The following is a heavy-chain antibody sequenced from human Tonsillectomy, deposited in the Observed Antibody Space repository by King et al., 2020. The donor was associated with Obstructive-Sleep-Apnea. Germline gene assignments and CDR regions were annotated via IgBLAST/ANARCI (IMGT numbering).Heavy chain of an antibody. V-gene: IGHV1-46*01. CDR3: ARSSLWEYQLLTYGMDV. D-gene: IGHD2-2*01. CDR1: GYTFTSYY. Sequence: QLVQSGAEVKKPGASVKVSCKASGYTFTSYYMHWVRQAPGHGLEWMGIINPSGGSTSYAQKFQGRVTMTRDTSTSTVYMELSSLRSEDTAVYYCARSSLWEYQLLTYGMDVWGQGTTVTVSS. CDR2: INPSGGST. J-gene: IGHJ6*02.